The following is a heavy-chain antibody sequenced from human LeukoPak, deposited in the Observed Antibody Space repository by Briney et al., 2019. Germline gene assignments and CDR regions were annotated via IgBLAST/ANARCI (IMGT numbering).Heavy chain of an antibody. CDR1: GGSISSGGYY. Sequence: SQTLSLTCTVSGGSISSGGYYWSWIRQHPGKGLEWIGYIYYSGSTYYNPSLKSRVTISVDTSKNQFSLKLSSVTAADTAVYYCARDYYYDSSGSGAFDIWGQGTMVTVSS. CDR3: ARDYYYDSSGSGAFDI. CDR2: IYYSGST. J-gene: IGHJ3*02. D-gene: IGHD3-22*01. V-gene: IGHV4-31*03.